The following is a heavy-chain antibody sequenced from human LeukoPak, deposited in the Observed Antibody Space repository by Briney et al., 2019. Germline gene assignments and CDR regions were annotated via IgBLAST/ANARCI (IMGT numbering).Heavy chain of an antibody. Sequence: GGSLRLSCAASGFTVSSNYMSWVRQAPGKGLEWVSVIYSGGSTYYADSVKGRFTISRDNSKNTLHLQMNSLRAEDTAVYYCAREYYDFWSGSFNHWGQGTLVTVSS. J-gene: IGHJ5*02. D-gene: IGHD3-3*01. CDR2: IYSGGST. CDR3: AREYYDFWSGSFNH. V-gene: IGHV3-66*02. CDR1: GFTVSSNY.